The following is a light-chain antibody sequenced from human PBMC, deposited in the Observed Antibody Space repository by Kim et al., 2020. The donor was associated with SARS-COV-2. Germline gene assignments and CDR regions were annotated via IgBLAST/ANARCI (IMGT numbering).Light chain of an antibody. CDR2: KAS. CDR1: QSISSW. V-gene: IGKV1-5*03. CDR3: QQYNSYLT. Sequence: DIQMTQSPSTLSASVGDRVTITCRASQSISSWLAWYQQKPGKAPKLLIYKASSLESGVPSRFSGSGYGTEFTLTISSLQPDDFATYYCQQYNSYLTFGGGTKVDIK. J-gene: IGKJ4*01.